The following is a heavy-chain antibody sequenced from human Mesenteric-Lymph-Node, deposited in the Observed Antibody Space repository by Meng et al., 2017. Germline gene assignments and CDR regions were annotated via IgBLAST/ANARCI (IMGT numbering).Heavy chain of an antibody. CDR1: GFTFSDYY. Sequence: QVQLVESGGAVVKPGESLRLSCAASGFTFSDYYMSWVRQAPGKGLEWISYISSSAKTRYYADSVNGRFTISMDNAKNSLYLQMNSLRAEDTAVYYCASVARPWQYLVSWGQGTLVTVSS. V-gene: IGHV3-11*01. J-gene: IGHJ5*02. D-gene: IGHD6-13*01. CDR3: ASVARPWQYLVS. CDR2: ISSSAKTR.